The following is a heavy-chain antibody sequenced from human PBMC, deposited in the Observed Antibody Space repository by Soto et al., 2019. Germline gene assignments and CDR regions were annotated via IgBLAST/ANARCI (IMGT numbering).Heavy chain of an antibody. CDR2: ISASNGDT. D-gene: IGHD6-19*01. J-gene: IGHJ6*02. Sequence: QVQLEQSGAEVKKPGASMKVSCKTSGYTFTNYGISWVRQAPGQGLEWMGWISASNGDTNYARKLQGRVTMTTDTATTTAYMDRRSLSSDDTAVYYCARDIIVAGTGDAYSYYDGMDVWGQGTTVTVSS. CDR3: ARDIIVAGTGDAYSYYDGMDV. CDR1: GYTFTNYG. V-gene: IGHV1-18*01.